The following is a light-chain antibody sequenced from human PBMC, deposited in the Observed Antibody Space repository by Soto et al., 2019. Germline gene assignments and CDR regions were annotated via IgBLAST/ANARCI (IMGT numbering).Light chain of an antibody. J-gene: IGLJ1*01. Sequence: QSALTQPASVSGSPGQSITISCTGTSSVVGGYNYVSWYQQHPGKAPKLMIYNVSNRPSGVSNRFSGSKSGNTASLTISGLQAEDEADYYCCSYTSSSTRVFGTGTKLTVL. CDR1: SSVVGGYNY. CDR3: CSYTSSSTRV. V-gene: IGLV2-14*01. CDR2: NVS.